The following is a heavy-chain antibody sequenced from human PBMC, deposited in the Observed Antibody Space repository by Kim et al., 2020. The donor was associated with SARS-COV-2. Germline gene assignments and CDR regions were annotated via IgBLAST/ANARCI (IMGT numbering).Heavy chain of an antibody. CDR3: ARGYSSSWYWAFDI. J-gene: IGHJ3*02. Sequence: PGSVKGRLTTSRENAKNSLYLQMNRLRAGDTAVYYCARGYSSSWYWAFDIWGQGTMVTVSS. D-gene: IGHD6-13*01. V-gene: IGHV3-13*01.